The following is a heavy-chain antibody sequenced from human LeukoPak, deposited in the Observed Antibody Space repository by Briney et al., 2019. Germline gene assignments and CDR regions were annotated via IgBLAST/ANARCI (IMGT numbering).Heavy chain of an antibody. CDR1: GYTFNSFG. D-gene: IGHD4-11*01. V-gene: IGHV1-18*01. CDR3: ARDPADYSKGYFDY. Sequence: ASVKVSCKASGYTFNSFGINWMRQAPGQGLEWMGWINVYGGHAKYAQKFLGRVSLTTDTSTSTAYMELRSLRSDDTAVYYCARDPADYSKGYFDYWGQGTLVTVSS. CDR2: INVYGGHA. J-gene: IGHJ4*02.